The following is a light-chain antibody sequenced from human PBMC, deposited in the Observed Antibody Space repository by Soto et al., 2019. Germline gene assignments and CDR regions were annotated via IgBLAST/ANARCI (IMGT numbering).Light chain of an antibody. J-gene: IGKJ2*01. Sequence: EIVMTQSPPSLTVTTGEPASISCRSSQRLLHSNGNHFLDWYLQKPGQSPQLLIYLGSYRASGVPDRVSGSGAGTDFTLKITRVEAEDVGIYYCMQALQTPYTFGQGTKLEIK. CDR3: MQALQTPYT. V-gene: IGKV2-28*01. CDR2: LGS. CDR1: QRLLHSNGNHF.